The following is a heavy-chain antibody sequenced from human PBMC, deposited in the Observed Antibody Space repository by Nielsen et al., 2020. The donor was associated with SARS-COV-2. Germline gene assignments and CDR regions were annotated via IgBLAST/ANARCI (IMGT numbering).Heavy chain of an antibody. Sequence: ASVKVSCKASGYTFPNYGLSWVRQAPGQGIEWMGWISGSNGDTNYAQKFKGRVTMTTDTQTSTAYMELRSLRSDDTAVYYCAIPITNNYYYYYLDVWGKGTTVTVSS. CDR1: GYTFPNYG. V-gene: IGHV1-18*04. D-gene: IGHD1-1*01. J-gene: IGHJ6*03. CDR2: ISGSNGDT. CDR3: AIPITNNYYYYYLDV.